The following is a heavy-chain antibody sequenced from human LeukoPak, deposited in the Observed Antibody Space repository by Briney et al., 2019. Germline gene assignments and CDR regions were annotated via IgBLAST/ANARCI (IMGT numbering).Heavy chain of an antibody. D-gene: IGHD3-22*01. J-gene: IGHJ3*02. CDR1: GATFPIYD. V-gene: IGHV1-8*01. CDR2: MKPNSGNT. Sequence: GSVEVSCHASGATFPIYDINWVRPATGQGGEWMGWMKPNSGNTGYAQKFQGRVTMTRNTSISTAYMELSSLRSEDTAVYYCAKSSYYYDSSGYYYRNAFDIWGQGTMVTVSS. CDR3: AKSSYYYDSSGYYYRNAFDI.